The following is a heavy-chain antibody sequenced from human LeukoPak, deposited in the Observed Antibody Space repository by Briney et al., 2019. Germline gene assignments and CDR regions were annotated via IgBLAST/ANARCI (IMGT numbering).Heavy chain of an antibody. CDR3: AGENYYGSGSYSPYNWFDP. Sequence: GGSLRLSCAASGFTFSSYWMSWVRQAPGKGLEWVANIKEDGSEKYYVDSVKGRFTISRDNAKKSLYLQMNSLRADDTAVYYCAGENYYGSGSYSPYNWFDPWGQGTLVTVSS. J-gene: IGHJ5*02. CDR2: IKEDGSEK. D-gene: IGHD3-10*01. CDR1: GFTFSSYW. V-gene: IGHV3-7*01.